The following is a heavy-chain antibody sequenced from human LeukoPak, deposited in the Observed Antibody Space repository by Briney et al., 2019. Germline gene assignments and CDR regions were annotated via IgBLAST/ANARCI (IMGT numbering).Heavy chain of an antibody. CDR2: IWYDGSNK. J-gene: IGHJ5*02. D-gene: IGHD1-7*01. CDR1: GFTFSSYG. V-gene: IGHV3-33*06. CDR3: AKDLEPGTTACWFDP. Sequence: GGSLRLSCAASGFTFSSYGMHWVRQAPGKGLEWVAVIWYDGSNKYYAGSVKGRFTISRDNSKNTLYLQMNSLRAEDTAVYYCAKDLEPGTTACWFDPWGQGTLVTVSS.